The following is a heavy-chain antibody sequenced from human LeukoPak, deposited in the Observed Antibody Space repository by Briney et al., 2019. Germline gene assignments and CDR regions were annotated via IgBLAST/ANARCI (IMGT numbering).Heavy chain of an antibody. Sequence: SETLSLTCTVSGGSISIYYWSWIRQPPGKGLEWIGYIYYSGSTNYNPSLKSRVTISVDTSKNQFPLKLSSVTAADTAVYYCARGTGIVVVTAPIEYYFDYWGQGTLVTVSS. CDR2: IYYSGST. D-gene: IGHD2-21*02. CDR1: GGSISIYY. V-gene: IGHV4-59*01. CDR3: ARGTGIVVVTAPIEYYFDY. J-gene: IGHJ4*02.